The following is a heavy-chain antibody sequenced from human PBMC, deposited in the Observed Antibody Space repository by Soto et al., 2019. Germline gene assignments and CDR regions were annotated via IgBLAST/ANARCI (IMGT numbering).Heavy chain of an antibody. D-gene: IGHD3-22*01. V-gene: IGHV4-38-2*02. J-gene: IGHJ4*02. Sequence: PSETLSLTCTFSCDFITNCDYLGCIRHSPGKLLELVGSVYHTVATYYNPSLRSRFSISVDTSKNQFSLKLDSVTAADTAVFYCARIHLLGGYFSYFDFWGQGTLVTVSS. CDR3: ARIHLLGGYFSYFDF. CDR1: CDFITNCDY. CDR2: VYHTVAT.